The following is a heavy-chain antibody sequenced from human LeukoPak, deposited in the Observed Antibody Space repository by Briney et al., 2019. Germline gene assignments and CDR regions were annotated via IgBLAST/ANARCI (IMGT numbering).Heavy chain of an antibody. CDR1: GFTFSNAW. CDR3: TSHIYSGSLYYFDY. V-gene: IGHV3-15*07. CDR2: IKSKTDGGTT. D-gene: IGHD1-26*01. Sequence: PGGSLRLSCAASGFTFSNAWMNWVRQAPGKGLEWVGRIKSKTDGGTTDYAAPVKGRFTISRDDSKNTLYLQMNSLKTEDTAVYYCTSHIYSGSLYYFDYWGQGTLVTVSS. J-gene: IGHJ4*02.